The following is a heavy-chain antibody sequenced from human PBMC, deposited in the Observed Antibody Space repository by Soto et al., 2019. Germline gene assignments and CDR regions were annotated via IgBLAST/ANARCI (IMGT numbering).Heavy chain of an antibody. CDR3: ARVSEMGTVTEGFYYYMDV. V-gene: IGHV1-69*02. J-gene: IGHJ6*03. CDR2: IIPILNIA. CDR1: GGTFSNYT. Sequence: QVQLVQSGAEVKKPGSSVKVSCKASGGTFSNYTISWVRQAPGQGLEWMGRIIPILNIANYAQKFQGRVTTTADKSTTTAYMELSSRRSDDTAVYYCARVSEMGTVTEGFYYYMDVWGKGTTVTVSS. D-gene: IGHD4-17*01.